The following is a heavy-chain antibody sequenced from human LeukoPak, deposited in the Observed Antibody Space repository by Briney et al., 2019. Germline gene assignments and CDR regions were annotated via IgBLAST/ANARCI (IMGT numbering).Heavy chain of an antibody. CDR1: GGSISSGDYY. CDR3: ARAEVVVAAPDAFDI. CDR2: IYYSGST. J-gene: IGHJ3*02. Sequence: DPSETLSLTCTVSGGSISSGDYYWSWIRQPPGKGLEWIGYIYYSGSTYYNPSLKSRVTISVDTSKNQFSLKLSSVTAADTAVYYCARAEVVVAAPDAFDIWGQGTMVTVSS. V-gene: IGHV4-30-4*01. D-gene: IGHD2-15*01.